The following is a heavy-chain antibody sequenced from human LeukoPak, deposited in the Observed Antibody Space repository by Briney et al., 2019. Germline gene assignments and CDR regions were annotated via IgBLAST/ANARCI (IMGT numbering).Heavy chain of an antibody. Sequence: PRASAKVSCTASGYTFTGYYMHWVRQAPGKGLEWMGWINPNSGGTNYAHKFQGWVTMTRDTSISTAYMELSRLRSDDTAVYYCARDTIAVAAPTGYYFDYWGQGTLVTVSS. CDR3: ARDTIAVAAPTGYYFDY. V-gene: IGHV1-2*04. CDR1: GYTFTGYY. D-gene: IGHD6-19*01. CDR2: INPNSGGT. J-gene: IGHJ4*02.